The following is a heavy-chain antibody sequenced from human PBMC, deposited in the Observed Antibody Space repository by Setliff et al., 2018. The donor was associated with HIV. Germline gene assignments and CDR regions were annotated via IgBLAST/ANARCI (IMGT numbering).Heavy chain of an antibody. J-gene: IGHJ5*02. D-gene: IGHD3-10*01. V-gene: IGHV4-61*09. CDR1: GVSISSGSYF. Sequence: SETLSLTCTVSGVSISSGSYFWSWIRQPAGKGLEWIGHIYTSGSTNYNPSLKSRVTISVDTSKNQFSLKLSSVTAADTAVYYCARGGLGKGFDPWGQGTLVTVSS. CDR2: IYTSGST. CDR3: ARGGLGKGFDP.